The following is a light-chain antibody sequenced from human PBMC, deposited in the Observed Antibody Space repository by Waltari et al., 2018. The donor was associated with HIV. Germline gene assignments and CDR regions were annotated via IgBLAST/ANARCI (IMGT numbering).Light chain of an antibody. CDR3: QQYFTTPFT. Sequence: DIVMTQSPESLAVSLGARATINCKSSHNILYNSKNKNYLAWYQQKPGQPPKLLIYWASTRESGVPDRFSGNGSGTDFTLTISSLQAEDVAVYYCQQYFTTPFTFGPGTKVEIK. CDR2: WAS. CDR1: HNILYNSKNKNY. J-gene: IGKJ3*01. V-gene: IGKV4-1*01.